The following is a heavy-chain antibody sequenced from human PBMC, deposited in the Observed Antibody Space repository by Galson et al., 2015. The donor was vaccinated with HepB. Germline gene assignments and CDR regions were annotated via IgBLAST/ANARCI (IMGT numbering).Heavy chain of an antibody. Sequence: SLRLSCAASGFTFTSYAMNWVRQAPGKGLEWVSFISGSGSTTYYADSVKGRFTISRDNSKNTLYLQVNSLRAEDTAVYYCAKDLRYYGSGSPDNDCWGQGTLVTVSS. V-gene: IGHV3-23*01. CDR2: ISGSGSTT. D-gene: IGHD3-10*01. CDR3: AKDLRYYGSGSPDNDC. CDR1: GFTFTSYA. J-gene: IGHJ4*02.